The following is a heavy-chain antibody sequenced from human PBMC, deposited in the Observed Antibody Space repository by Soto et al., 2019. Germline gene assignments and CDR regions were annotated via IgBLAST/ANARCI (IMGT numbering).Heavy chain of an antibody. V-gene: IGHV3-11*01. CDR1: GFTFSDYY. CDR3: ARELQYQLLFSYFDY. D-gene: IGHD2-2*01. J-gene: IGHJ4*02. CDR2: ISSSGSTI. Sequence: GGSLRLSCAASGFTFSDYYMSWIRQAPGKGLEWVSYISSSGSTIYYADSVKGRFTISRDNAKNSLYLQMNSLRAEDTAVYYCARELQYQLLFSYFDYWGQGTLVTVSS.